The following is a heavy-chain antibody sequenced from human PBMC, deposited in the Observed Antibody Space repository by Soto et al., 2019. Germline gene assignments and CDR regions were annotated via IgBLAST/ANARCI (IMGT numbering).Heavy chain of an antibody. CDR3: ARGELPIHNFGTDV. V-gene: IGHV1-2*02. J-gene: IGHJ6*02. Sequence: QVQLVQSGVEVKKPGASVKVSCKASGYIFTGYHMHWVRQAPGQGLEWMGWINPNSAGTNYAKKSQGRVTMTSGTSLSTAYMELGRMRSDDTAVYYCARGELPIHNFGTDVLGPGTTVTVSS. CDR2: INPNSAGT. D-gene: IGHD1-7*01. CDR1: GYIFTGYH.